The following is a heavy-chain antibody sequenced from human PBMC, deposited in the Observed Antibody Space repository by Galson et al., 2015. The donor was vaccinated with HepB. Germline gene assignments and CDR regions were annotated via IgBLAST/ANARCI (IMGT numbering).Heavy chain of an antibody. CDR2: TYYRSKWYS. CDR3: ARGLWFGESPYFDL. Sequence: CAISGDSVSSNSAAWNWIRQSPSRGLEWLGRTYYRSKWYSDYAVSVKSRITINPDTSKNQFSLQLNSVTPEDTAVYYCARGLWFGESPYFDLWGRGTLVTVSS. D-gene: IGHD3-10*01. V-gene: IGHV6-1*01. CDR1: GDSVSSNSAA. J-gene: IGHJ2*01.